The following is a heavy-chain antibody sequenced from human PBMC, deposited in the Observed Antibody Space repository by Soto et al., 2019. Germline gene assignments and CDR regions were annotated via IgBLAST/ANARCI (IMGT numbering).Heavy chain of an antibody. V-gene: IGHV3-9*01. CDR2: ISWNSGSI. CDR3: AKDIRVRSGWYVAFDI. D-gene: IGHD6-19*01. J-gene: IGHJ3*02. Sequence: HPGGSLRLSCAASGFTFDDYAMHWVRQAPGKGLEWVSGISWNSGSIGYADSVKGRFTISRDNAKNSLYLQMNSLRAEDTALYYCAKDIRVRSGWYVAFDIWGQGTMVTVS. CDR1: GFTFDDYA.